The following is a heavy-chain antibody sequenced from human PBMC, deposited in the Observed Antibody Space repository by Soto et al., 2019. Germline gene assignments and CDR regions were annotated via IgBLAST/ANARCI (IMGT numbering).Heavy chain of an antibody. Sequence: QDPLVQSGAEVKKPGASVTVSCKASGYSFTNYGITWVRQAPGQGLEWLGWISAFNGNTHYAQKVQGRVTMTTDASTSTAYMEVRRARSDDPAVYYCARDRGVAPPVAGNTHYYYYMDVWGKGTTVTVSS. CDR2: ISAFNGNT. J-gene: IGHJ6*03. CDR1: GYSFTNYG. V-gene: IGHV1-18*01. CDR3: ARDRGVAPPVAGNTHYYYYMDV. D-gene: IGHD6-19*01.